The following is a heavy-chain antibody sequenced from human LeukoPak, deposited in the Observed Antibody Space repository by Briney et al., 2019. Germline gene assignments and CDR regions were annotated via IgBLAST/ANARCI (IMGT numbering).Heavy chain of an antibody. CDR1: GFTFSSHA. D-gene: IGHD3-10*01. Sequence: GGSLKLSCAASGFTFSSHAMSWVRQAPGKGLEWVSAISGDVGITYYAASVKGRFTISRDNSNNTLYLQMNSLRAEDTALYYCAKCAWFGDVPGGDYWGQGILVTVSS. V-gene: IGHV3-23*01. CDR3: AKCAWFGDVPGGDY. J-gene: IGHJ4*02. CDR2: ISGDVGIT.